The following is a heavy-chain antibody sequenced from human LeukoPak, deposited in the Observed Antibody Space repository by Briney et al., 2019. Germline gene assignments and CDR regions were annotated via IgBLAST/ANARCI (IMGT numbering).Heavy chain of an antibody. J-gene: IGHJ3*02. CDR2: ISSSGSTI. Sequence: GGSLRLSCAASGFTFSSYEMNWVRQAPGKGLEWVSYISSSGSTIYYADSVKGRFTISRDNAKKSLYLQMNSLRAEDTAVYYCARDIKGQYQDAFDIWGQGTMVTVSS. V-gene: IGHV3-48*03. CDR1: GFTFSSYE. CDR3: ARDIKGQYQDAFDI. D-gene: IGHD2-2*01.